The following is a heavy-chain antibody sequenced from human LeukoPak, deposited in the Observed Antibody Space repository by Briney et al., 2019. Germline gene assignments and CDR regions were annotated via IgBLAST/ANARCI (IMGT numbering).Heavy chain of an antibody. Sequence: GGSLRLSCAASGFTFNTYSMNWVRQAPGKGLEWVSSISSSSSNIQYEDSVKGRFTISRDNAKSSLYMQMSSLRAEDTAVYYCARWGYYDSIDQHWGQGTLVTVSS. J-gene: IGHJ1*01. V-gene: IGHV3-21*01. CDR2: ISSSSSNI. CDR1: GFTFNTYS. D-gene: IGHD3-22*01. CDR3: ARWGYYDSIDQH.